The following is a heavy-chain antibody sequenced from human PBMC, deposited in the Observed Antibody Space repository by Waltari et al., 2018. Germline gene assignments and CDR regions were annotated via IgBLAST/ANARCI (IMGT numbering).Heavy chain of an antibody. CDR1: GFTFSSYA. Sequence: EVQLLESGGGLVQPGGSLRLSCAASGFTFSSYAMRWVRQAPGKGLEWVSAISGSGGSTYYADSVKGRFTISRDNSKNTLYLQMNSLRAEDTAVYYCAKARIAAAGTPHTYYYYYGMDVWGQGTTVTVSS. CDR3: AKARIAAAGTPHTYYYYYGMDV. D-gene: IGHD6-13*01. V-gene: IGHV3-23*01. CDR2: ISGSGGST. J-gene: IGHJ6*02.